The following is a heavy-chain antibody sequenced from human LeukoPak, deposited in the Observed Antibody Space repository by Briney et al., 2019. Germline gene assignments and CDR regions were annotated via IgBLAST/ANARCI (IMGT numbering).Heavy chain of an antibody. V-gene: IGHV4-34*01. Sequence: PSETLSLTCAVYGGSFSGYYWSWIRQPPGKGLEWIGEINHSGSTNYNPSLKSRVTISVDTSKNQFSLKLSSVTAADTAVYYCASGPRSSWYWILDPWGQGTLVTVSS. D-gene: IGHD6-13*01. J-gene: IGHJ5*02. CDR3: ASGPRSSWYWILDP. CDR1: GGSFSGYY. CDR2: INHSGST.